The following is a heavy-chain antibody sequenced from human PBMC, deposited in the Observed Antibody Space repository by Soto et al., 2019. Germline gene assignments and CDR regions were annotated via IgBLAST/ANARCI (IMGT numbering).Heavy chain of an antibody. Sequence: GESLKISCKGSGDSFTSYWIGWVRQMPGKGLEWMGIIYPGDSDTRYSPSFQGQVTISADKSISIAYLQWSSLKASDTAMYYCARQGSGDAGPWIGFDLWGQGTMVTVSS. CDR2: IYPGDSDT. J-gene: IGHJ3*01. V-gene: IGHV5-51*01. CDR3: ARQGSGDAGPWIGFDL. D-gene: IGHD5-12*01. CDR1: GDSFTSYW.